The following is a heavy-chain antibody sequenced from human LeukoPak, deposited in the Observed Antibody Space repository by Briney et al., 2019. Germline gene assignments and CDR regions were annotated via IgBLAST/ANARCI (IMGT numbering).Heavy chain of an antibody. Sequence: GGSLRLSCAASGFAFSSYWMHWVRQGPGKGLVWVSRISTDGSSTDYADSVKGRFTISRENAKNTRYLQMNSLRAEHTDVYYCARTRTLPIAGGFDTWGQGSLVTVSS. CDR2: ISTDGSST. V-gene: IGHV3-74*01. D-gene: IGHD3-16*01. J-gene: IGHJ5*02. CDR3: ARTRTLPIAGGFDT. CDR1: GFAFSSYW.